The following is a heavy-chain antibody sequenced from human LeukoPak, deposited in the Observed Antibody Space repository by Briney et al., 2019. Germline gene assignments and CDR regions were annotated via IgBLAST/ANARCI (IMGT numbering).Heavy chain of an antibody. D-gene: IGHD2-21*01. CDR2: INHSGST. CDR3: ARGRARNSLGYFQH. Sequence: SETLSLTCAVYGGSFSGYYWSWIRQTPGKGLEWIGEINHSGSTNYNPSLKSRVTISVDTSKNQFSLKLSSVTAADTAVYYCARGRARNSLGYFQHWGQGTLVTVSS. CDR1: GGSFSGYY. V-gene: IGHV4-34*01. J-gene: IGHJ1*01.